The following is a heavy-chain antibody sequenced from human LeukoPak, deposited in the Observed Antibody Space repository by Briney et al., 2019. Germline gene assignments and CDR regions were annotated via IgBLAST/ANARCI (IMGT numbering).Heavy chain of an antibody. J-gene: IGHJ5*02. CDR1: GGSISSGTYY. D-gene: IGHD3-22*01. V-gene: IGHV4-61*02. CDR3: ARDLGVVDSTGYLNWFDP. Sequence: SETLSLTRTVSGGSISSGTYYWTWIRQPAGMTLEWIGRIHTSGSTTYNPSLKSRVIISLDTSKNQFSLKLSSVTAADTAVYYCARDLGVVDSTGYLNWFDPWGQGTLVTVSS. CDR2: IHTSGST.